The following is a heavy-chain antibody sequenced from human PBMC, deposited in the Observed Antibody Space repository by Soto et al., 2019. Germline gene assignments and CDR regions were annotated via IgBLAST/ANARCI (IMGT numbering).Heavy chain of an antibody. CDR1: GGSISSSSYY. J-gene: IGHJ5*02. CDR2: IYYSGST. Sequence: TSETLSLTCTVSGGSISSSSYYWGWVCQHPGKGLEWIGNIYYSGSTYYNPSLKSRVTISVDTSKNQFSLKLSSVTAADTAVYYCARDRGCSGGSCYDGVDWFDPWGQGTLVTVSS. CDR3: ARDRGCSGGSCYDGVDWFDP. V-gene: IGHV4-31*03. D-gene: IGHD2-15*01.